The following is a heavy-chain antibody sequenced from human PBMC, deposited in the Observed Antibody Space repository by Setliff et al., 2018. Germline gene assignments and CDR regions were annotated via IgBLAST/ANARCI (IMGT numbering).Heavy chain of an antibody. V-gene: IGHV4-38-2*02. J-gene: IGHJ6*02. CDR2: IYHSGST. D-gene: IGHD3-22*01. Sequence: SETLSLTCTVSGYSISSGYYWGWIRQPPGKGLEWIGSIYHSGSTYYNPSLKRRFTISVDTSKNLFSLKLSSVTAADTAVYYCARDAYDSSGYYYYYYYGMDVGGQGTTVTVSS. CDR1: GYSISSGYY. CDR3: ARDAYDSSGYYYYYYYGMDV.